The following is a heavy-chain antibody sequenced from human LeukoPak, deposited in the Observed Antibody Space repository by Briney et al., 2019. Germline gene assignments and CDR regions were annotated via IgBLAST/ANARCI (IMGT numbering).Heavy chain of an antibody. D-gene: IGHD3-10*01. V-gene: IGHV4-39*01. CDR3: ARLGSYYNGFDY. CDR2: IYYSGST. Sequence: WVRQPPGKGLEWIGNIYYSGSTYYNPSLKSRVTISVDTSRNQFSLKLSSVTAADTAVYYCARLGSYYNGFDYWGQGTLVTVSS. J-gene: IGHJ4*02.